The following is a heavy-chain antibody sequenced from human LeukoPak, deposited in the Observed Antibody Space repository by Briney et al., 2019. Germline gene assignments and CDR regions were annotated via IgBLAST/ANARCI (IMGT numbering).Heavy chain of an antibody. CDR2: IIPILGIA. CDR3: ARDLHSDIVVPSAFDI. CDR1: GGTFSSYA. V-gene: IGHV1-69*04. J-gene: IGHJ3*02. Sequence: GASVKVSCKASGGTFSSYAISWVRQAPGQGLEWMGRIIPILGIANYAQKFQGRVTITTDESTSTAYMELSSLRSEDTAVYYCARDLHSDIVVPSAFDIWGQGTMVTVSS. D-gene: IGHD2-2*01.